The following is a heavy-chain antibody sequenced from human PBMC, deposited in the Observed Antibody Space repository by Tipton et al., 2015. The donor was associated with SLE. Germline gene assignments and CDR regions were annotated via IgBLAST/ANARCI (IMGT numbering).Heavy chain of an antibody. V-gene: IGHV3-21*01. CDR2: ISSSSSYK. Sequence: SLRLSCAASGFNFNSYTMIWVRQAPREGLEWVSSISSSSSYKYYADSVKGRFTISRDNAKNSLFLQMNSLRAEDTAVYYCAREDHSTYIYWGQGTLLTVSS. CDR3: AREDHSTYIY. J-gene: IGHJ4*02. CDR1: GFNFNSYT. D-gene: IGHD4-11*01.